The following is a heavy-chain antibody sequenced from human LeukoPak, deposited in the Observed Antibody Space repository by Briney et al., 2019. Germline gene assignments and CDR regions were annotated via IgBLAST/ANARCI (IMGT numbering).Heavy chain of an antibody. CDR3: AKFGDCSSTSCYAVDY. CDR1: GFTVSSNY. CDR2: IYSGGST. D-gene: IGHD2-2*01. V-gene: IGHV3-53*05. J-gene: IGHJ4*02. Sequence: PGGSLRLSCAASGFTVSSNYMSWVRQAPGKGLEWVSVIYSGGSTYYSDSVKGRFTISRDNSKNTLYLQMNSLRAEDTAVYYCAKFGDCSSTSCYAVDYWGQGTLVTVSS.